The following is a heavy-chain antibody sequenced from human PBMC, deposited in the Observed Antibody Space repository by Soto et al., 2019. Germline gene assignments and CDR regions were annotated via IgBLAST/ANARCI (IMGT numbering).Heavy chain of an antibody. V-gene: IGHV3-23*01. D-gene: IGHD5-18*01. CDR3: AKADDTAMAPAPYYFDY. J-gene: IGHJ4*02. CDR1: GFTFSSYA. CDR2: ISGSGGST. Sequence: EVQLLESGGGLVQPGGSLRLSCAASGFTFSSYAMSWVGQAPGKGLEWVSAISGSGGSTYYADSVKGRFTISRDNSKNTLYLQMNSLRAEDTAVYYCAKADDTAMAPAPYYFDYWGQGTLVTVSS.